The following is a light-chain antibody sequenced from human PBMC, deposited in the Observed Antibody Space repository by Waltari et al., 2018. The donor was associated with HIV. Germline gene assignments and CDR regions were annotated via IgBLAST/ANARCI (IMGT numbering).Light chain of an antibody. Sequence: QSALTQPRSVSGSPGQSVTISCTGTSSAVGGYHYVSWYQHPPGRAPKLMISDVRKRPSGVPDRFSGSKSGNTASLTISGLQAEDEADYYCCSYAGSYTLVFGGGTKLTVL. CDR1: SSAVGGYHY. CDR2: DVR. CDR3: CSYAGSYTLV. V-gene: IGLV2-11*01. J-gene: IGLJ3*02.